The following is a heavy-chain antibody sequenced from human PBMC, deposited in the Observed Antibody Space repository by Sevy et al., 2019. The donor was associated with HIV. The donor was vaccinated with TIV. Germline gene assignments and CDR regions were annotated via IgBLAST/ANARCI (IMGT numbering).Heavy chain of an antibody. V-gene: IGHV3-30-3*01. CDR2: ISYDGSNK. CDR1: GFTFSSYA. Sequence: GGSLRLSCAASGFTFSSYAMHWVRQAPGKGLEWVAGISYDGSNKYYADSVKGRFTIHRDNSKNTLYLQMDGLRAEDTALYYCARDDEPDYYYGDMDVWGQGTTVTVSS. J-gene: IGHJ6*02. CDR3: ARDDEPDYYYGDMDV.